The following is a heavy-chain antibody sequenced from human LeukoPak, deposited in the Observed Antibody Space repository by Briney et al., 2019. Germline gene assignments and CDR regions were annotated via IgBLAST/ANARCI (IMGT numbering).Heavy chain of an antibody. V-gene: IGHV4-39*01. CDR2: IYYSGNT. D-gene: IGHD5-24*01. J-gene: IGHJ5*02. CDR3: AFRRDGYKGGNWFDP. Sequence: SETLPLTCIVSGGSISTSAYYWGWIRQPPGEGLQWIGSIYYSGNTYYNSSLKSRVTISVDTSKNQLSLKLSSVTAADTAVYYCAFRRDGYKGGNWFDPWGQGTLVTVSS. CDR1: GGSISTSAYY.